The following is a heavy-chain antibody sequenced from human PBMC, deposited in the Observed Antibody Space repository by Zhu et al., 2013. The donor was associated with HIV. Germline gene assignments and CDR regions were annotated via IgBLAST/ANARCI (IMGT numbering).Heavy chain of an antibody. CDR2: IIPIFGTS. D-gene: IGHD3-10*01. V-gene: IGHV1-69*01. CDR1: GGTFSSYA. CDR3: ARNYYGSGRYYNPGYYYYMDV. J-gene: IGHJ6*03. Sequence: QVQLVQSGVEVKKPGASVKVSCKASGGTFSSYAISWVRQAPGQGLEWMGGIIPIFGTSNYAQKFQGRVTITADESTSTAYMELSSLRSEDTAVYYCARNYYGSGRYYNPGYYYYMDVWGKGTTVTVSS.